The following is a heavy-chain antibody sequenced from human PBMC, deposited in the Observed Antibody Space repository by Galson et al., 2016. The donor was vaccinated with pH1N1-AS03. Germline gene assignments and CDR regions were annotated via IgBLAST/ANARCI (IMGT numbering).Heavy chain of an antibody. CDR1: GFSLTTSGMC. D-gene: IGHD1-26*01. V-gene: IGHV2-70*11. CDR2: IDWDDDK. CDR3: ARGYSGSYFHWFDP. J-gene: IGHJ5*02. Sequence: PALVKPTQTLTVTCTFSGFSLTTSGMCVSWIRQPPGKALEWLARIDWDDDKYYTTSLKTRLTISQDTSKNQVVLTMTDMDPVDTATYYCARGYSGSYFHWFDPWGQGTLVIVSS.